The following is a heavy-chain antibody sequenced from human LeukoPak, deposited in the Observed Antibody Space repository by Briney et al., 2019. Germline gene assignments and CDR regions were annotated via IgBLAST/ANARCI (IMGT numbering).Heavy chain of an antibody. V-gene: IGHV3-15*01. CDR1: GFTFINAW. CDR3: TTDWGLPNCGGDCYLP. D-gene: IGHD2-21*02. J-gene: IGHJ5*02. Sequence: PGRSLRLSCAASGFTFINAWMTWVRQAPGKGLEWIGRIKSKTDGETTDYAAPVKGRFTISRDDLDQMVYPQMDSLKIEDTGIYYCTTDWGLPNCGGDCYLPWGQGTLVTVSS. CDR2: IKSKTDGETT.